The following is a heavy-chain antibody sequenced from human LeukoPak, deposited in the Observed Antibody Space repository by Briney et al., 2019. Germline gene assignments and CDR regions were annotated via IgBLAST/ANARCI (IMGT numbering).Heavy chain of an antibody. J-gene: IGHJ6*02. D-gene: IGHD6-6*01. Sequence: PGRSLRLSCAASGFTFGSYAMHWVRQAPGKGLEWVAVISYDGSNKYYADSVKGRFTISRDNSKNTLYLQMNSLRAEDTAVYYCAREYSRSSSPQVDVWGQGTTVTVSS. CDR3: AREYSRSSSPQVDV. V-gene: IGHV3-30-3*01. CDR1: GFTFGSYA. CDR2: ISYDGSNK.